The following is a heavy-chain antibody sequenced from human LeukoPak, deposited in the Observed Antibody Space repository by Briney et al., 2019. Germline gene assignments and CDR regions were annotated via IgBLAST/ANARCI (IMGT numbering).Heavy chain of an antibody. CDR1: GGTFSSYA. CDR2: IIPIFGTA. V-gene: IGHV1-69*05. CDR3: ARVSVTPGEYYYYYMDV. J-gene: IGHJ6*03. Sequence: SVTVSCKASGGTFSSYAISWVRQAPGQGLEWMGGIIPIFGTANYAQKFQGRVTITTDESTSTAYMELSSLRSEDTAVYYCARVSVTPGEYYYYYMDVWGKGTTVTVSS. D-gene: IGHD4-23*01.